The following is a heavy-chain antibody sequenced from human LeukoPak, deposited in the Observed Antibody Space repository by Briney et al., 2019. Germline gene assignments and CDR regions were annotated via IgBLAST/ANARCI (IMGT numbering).Heavy chain of an antibody. Sequence: PGGSLRLSCAASGFTFSSYAMSWVRQAPGKGLEWVSAISGSGGSTYYADSVKGRFTISRDNSKNTLYLQMNSLRAEDTAVYYCAKDGDYYGSGSYYRVRGYFDYWGQGTLVTVSS. CDR2: ISGSGGST. CDR1: GFTFSSYA. V-gene: IGHV3-23*01. D-gene: IGHD3-10*01. CDR3: AKDGDYYGSGSYYRVRGYFDY. J-gene: IGHJ4*02.